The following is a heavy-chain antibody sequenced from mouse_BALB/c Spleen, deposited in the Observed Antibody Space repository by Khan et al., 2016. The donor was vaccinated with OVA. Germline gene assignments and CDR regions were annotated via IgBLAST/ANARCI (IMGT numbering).Heavy chain of an antibody. Sequence: QVRLQQSGPELVRPGVSVKISCKGSGYTFTDYAMYWVKQSHAKSLEWIGLISTYSGSTNYNQKFKGKATMTVDKSSSTAYMELARLTSEDSAIYYCARPAYDGYYDYWGQGTTLTVSS. CDR1: GYTFTDYA. J-gene: IGHJ2*01. D-gene: IGHD2-3*01. V-gene: IGHV1S137*01. CDR3: ARPAYDGYYDY. CDR2: ISTYSGST.